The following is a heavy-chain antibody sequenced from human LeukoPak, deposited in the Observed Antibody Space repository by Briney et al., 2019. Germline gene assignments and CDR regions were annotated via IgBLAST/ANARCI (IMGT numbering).Heavy chain of an antibody. J-gene: IGHJ4*02. CDR3: VRGGYIYDSSGYYARFDY. Sequence: SETLSLTCTVSGGSISSSSYYGGWIRQPPGKGLEWIGDVIYSGNTHYNPSLKSRVTISIDTSKNQFSLKLSSVTAADTAVYYCVRGGYIYDSSGYYARFDYWGQGTLVTVSS. CDR2: VIYSGNT. D-gene: IGHD3-22*01. CDR1: GGSISSSSYY. V-gene: IGHV4-39*07.